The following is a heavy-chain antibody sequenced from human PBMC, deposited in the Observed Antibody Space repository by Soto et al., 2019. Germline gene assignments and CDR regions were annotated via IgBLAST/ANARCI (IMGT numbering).Heavy chain of an antibody. CDR3: AKRYYYDSSGYYYFPNWFDP. J-gene: IGHJ5*02. Sequence: PGGSLILSCTASKFTFASYVMHWVRQAPGKGLEWVSAISGSGGSTYYADSVKGRFTISRDNSKNTLYLQMNSLRAEDTAVYYCAKRYYYDSSGYYYFPNWFDPWGQGTLVTVSS. V-gene: IGHV3-23*01. CDR2: ISGSGGST. D-gene: IGHD3-22*01. CDR1: KFTFASYV.